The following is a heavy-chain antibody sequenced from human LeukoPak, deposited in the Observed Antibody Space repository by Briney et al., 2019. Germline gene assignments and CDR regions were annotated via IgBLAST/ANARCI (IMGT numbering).Heavy chain of an antibody. V-gene: IGHV3-43*02. CDR2: FSGDGGST. CDR3: AKDLTRGSGWPIDY. D-gene: IGHD6-19*01. Sequence: PGGSLRLSCAASGFTFDDYAMHWVRQAPGKGLEWVSLFSGDGGSTYYADSVKGRFTISRDNSKNSLYLQMNSLRTEDTALYYCAKDLTRGSGWPIDYWGQGTLVTVSS. CDR1: GFTFDDYA. J-gene: IGHJ4*02.